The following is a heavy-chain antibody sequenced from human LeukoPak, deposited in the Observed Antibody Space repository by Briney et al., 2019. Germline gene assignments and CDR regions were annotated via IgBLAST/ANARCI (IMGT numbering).Heavy chain of an antibody. CDR3: ASIQLSGTALWY. Sequence: GGTLRLSCAAAGFTFSKFAMHWVRQAPGKGLEWVAVVSYDGSYKYYADSVKGRFTISRDNAKNSLYLQMNSLRAEDTAVYYCASIQLSGTALWYWGQGTLVTVSS. CDR2: VSYDGSYK. D-gene: IGHD5-18*01. J-gene: IGHJ4*02. CDR1: GFTFSKFA. V-gene: IGHV3-30*04.